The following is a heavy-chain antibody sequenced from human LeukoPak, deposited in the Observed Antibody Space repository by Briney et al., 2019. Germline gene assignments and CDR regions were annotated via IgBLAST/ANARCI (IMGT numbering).Heavy chain of an antibody. D-gene: IGHD3-16*01. V-gene: IGHV3-23*01. CDR1: GFTFSSYA. CDR3: VKSNGGGYSTADY. Sequence: PGGSLRLSCAASGFTFSSYAMSWVRQAPGKGLEWVSAISGSGGSTYYADSVKGRFTISRDNSKNTLYLQMNSLRAEDTAVFYCVKSNGGGYSTADYWGQGTLVTVSS. J-gene: IGHJ4*02. CDR2: ISGSGGST.